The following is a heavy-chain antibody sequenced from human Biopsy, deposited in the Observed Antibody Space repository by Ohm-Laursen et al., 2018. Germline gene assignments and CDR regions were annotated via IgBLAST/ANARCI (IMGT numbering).Heavy chain of an antibody. D-gene: IGHD3-3*01. CDR2: IVPILGHL. CDR1: GGPSSNYA. J-gene: IGHJ4*02. V-gene: IGHV1-69*04. CDR3: AADADGYYTEFDY. Sequence: SSVKVSCKASGGPSSNYAFSWVRQAPGQGLEWVGRIVPILGHLNYAQRFQGRVSITADKSTTYVYMELSRLASGDTAVYYCAADADGYYTEFDYWGPGTLVTISS.